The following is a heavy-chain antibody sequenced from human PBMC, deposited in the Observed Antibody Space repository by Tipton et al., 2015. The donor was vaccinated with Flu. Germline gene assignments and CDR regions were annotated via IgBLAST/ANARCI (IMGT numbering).Heavy chain of an antibody. D-gene: IGHD2-8*02. CDR1: GGSISDYY. CDR3: ARLDPTGPQDC. V-gene: IGHV4-59*12. Sequence: TLSLTCTVSGGSISDYYWSWIRQPPGKGLVWIAYSSGSSGHTNYNPSLKSRGTISVDTSKNQFSLKLSSMTAADTAVYYCARLDPTGPQDCWGQGILVTVSS. CDR2: SSGSSGHT. J-gene: IGHJ4*02.